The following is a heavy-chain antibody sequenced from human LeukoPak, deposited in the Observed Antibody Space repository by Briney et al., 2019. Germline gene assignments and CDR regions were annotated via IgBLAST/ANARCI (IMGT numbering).Heavy chain of an antibody. J-gene: IGHJ4*02. D-gene: IGHD3-22*01. V-gene: IGHV3-74*01. Sequence: PGGSLRLSCAASGFTFSNYWMHWVRQAPGKGLVWISRINSDGSSTTYADSVKGRFTISRDNSKNTLYLQMNSLRAEDTAVYYCAKDRAPGYDYEPPGDWGQGTLVTVSS. CDR3: AKDRAPGYDYEPPGD. CDR1: GFTFSNYW. CDR2: INSDGSST.